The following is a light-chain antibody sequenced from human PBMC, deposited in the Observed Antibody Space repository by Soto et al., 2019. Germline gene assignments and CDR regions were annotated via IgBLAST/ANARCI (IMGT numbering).Light chain of an antibody. V-gene: IGLV2-14*01. CDR2: EVS. J-gene: IGLJ1*01. Sequence: QAVVTQPASVSGSPGQSITISCTGTSSDVGGYNYVSWYQQVPGKAPKLIIYEVSNRPSGVSARFSGSRSGNTASLSISGLQADDEADYYCASYTTSSTYVFGTGTKLTVL. CDR3: ASYTTSSTYV. CDR1: SSDVGGYNY.